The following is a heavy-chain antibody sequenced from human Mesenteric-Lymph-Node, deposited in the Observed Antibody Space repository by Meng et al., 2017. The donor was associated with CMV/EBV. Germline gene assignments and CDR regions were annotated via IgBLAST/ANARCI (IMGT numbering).Heavy chain of an antibody. CDR2: IWYDGSNK. D-gene: IGHD6-19*01. CDR3: ARDGAVAGTRFDY. Sequence: GESLKISCAASGFTFSSYGMHWVRQAPGKGLEWVAVIWYDGSNKYYADSVKGRFTISRDNSKNTLYLQMNSLRAEDTAVYYCARDGAVAGTRFDYWGQGTLVTVSS. V-gene: IGHV3-33*01. CDR1: GFTFSSYG. J-gene: IGHJ4*02.